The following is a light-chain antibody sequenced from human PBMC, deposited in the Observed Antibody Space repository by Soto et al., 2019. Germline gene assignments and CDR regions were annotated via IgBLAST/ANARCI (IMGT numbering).Light chain of an antibody. J-gene: IGKJ5*01. CDR1: HSVSSY. CDR2: DAS. CDR3: QQRSNWSFT. Sequence: EIVLTQSPATLSLSPGERATLSCRASHSVSSYVAWYQQKPGQAPRLLIYDASNRATGIPARFSGSGSGTDFTLTISSLEPEDFAVYYCQQRSNWSFTFGQGTRLESK. V-gene: IGKV3-11*01.